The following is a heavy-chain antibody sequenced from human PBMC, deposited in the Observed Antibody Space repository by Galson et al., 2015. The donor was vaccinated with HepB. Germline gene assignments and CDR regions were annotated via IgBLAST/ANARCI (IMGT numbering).Heavy chain of an antibody. D-gene: IGHD2-15*01. J-gene: IGHJ4*02. CDR1: GFPFHDHY. CDR3: ARGGFCGGGTCYSDYFDS. Sequence: SLRLSCAASGFPFHDHYMDWVRQAPGKGLEWVGRSRNKANGYTTAYAASVRGRFTIPRHESKNSLYLQMDSLKTEDTAVYYCARGGFCGGGTCYSDYFDSWGQGALVTVSS. CDR2: SRNKANGYTT. V-gene: IGHV3-72*01.